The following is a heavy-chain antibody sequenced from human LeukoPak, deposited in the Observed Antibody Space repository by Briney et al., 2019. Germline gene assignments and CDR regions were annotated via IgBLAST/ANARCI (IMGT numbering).Heavy chain of an antibody. CDR2: INHSGST. J-gene: IGHJ6*03. D-gene: IGHD6-13*01. CDR3: ARVRGSSWPYYYYYYYMDV. Sequence: PSETLSLTCAVYGGSFSGYYWSWIRQPPGKGLEWIGEINHSGSTNYNPSLKSRVTISVDTPKNQFSLKLSSVTAADTAVYYCARVRGSSWPYYYYYYYMDVWGKGTTVTVSS. CDR1: GGSFSGYY. V-gene: IGHV4-34*01.